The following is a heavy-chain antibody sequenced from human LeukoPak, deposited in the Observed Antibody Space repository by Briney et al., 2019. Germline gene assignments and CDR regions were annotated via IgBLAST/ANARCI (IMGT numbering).Heavy chain of an antibody. J-gene: IGHJ5*02. D-gene: IGHD2-15*01. CDR1: GGSISSSSYY. V-gene: IGHV4-39*07. CDR3: ARDRGSADNWFDP. CDR2: IYYSGST. Sequence: SETLSLTCTVSGGSISSSSYYWGWIRQPPGKGLEWIGSIYYSGSTYYNPSLKSRVTISVDTSKNQFSLKLSSVTAADTAVYYCARDRGSADNWFDPWGQGTLVTVSS.